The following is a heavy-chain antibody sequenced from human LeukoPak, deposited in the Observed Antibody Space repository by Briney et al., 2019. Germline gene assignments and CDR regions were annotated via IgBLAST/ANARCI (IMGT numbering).Heavy chain of an antibody. D-gene: IGHD6-6*01. CDR1: GGSISSYY. Sequence: KPSETLSLTCTVSGGSISSYYWSWIRQPPGKGLEWIGYIYYSGSTNYNPSLKSRVTISVDTSKNQFSLKLSSVTAADTAVYYCARTLSSSGSPWFDPWGQGTLVTVSS. J-gene: IGHJ5*02. V-gene: IGHV4-59*01. CDR2: IYYSGST. CDR3: ARTLSSSGSPWFDP.